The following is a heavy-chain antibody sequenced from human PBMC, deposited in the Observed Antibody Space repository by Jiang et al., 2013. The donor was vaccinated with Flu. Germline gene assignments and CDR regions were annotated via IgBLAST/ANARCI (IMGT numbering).Heavy chain of an antibody. CDR2: IIPIFGTA. V-gene: IGHV1-69*01. CDR1: GGTFSSYA. D-gene: IGHD5-12*01. Sequence: EVKKPGSSVKVSCKASGGTFSSYAISWVRQAPGQGLEWMGGIIPIFGTANYAQKFQGRVTITADESTSTAYMELSSLRSEDTAVYYCARGVATMIGGWDYYYGMDVWGQGTTVTVSS. CDR3: ARGVATMIGGWDYYYGMDV. J-gene: IGHJ6*02.